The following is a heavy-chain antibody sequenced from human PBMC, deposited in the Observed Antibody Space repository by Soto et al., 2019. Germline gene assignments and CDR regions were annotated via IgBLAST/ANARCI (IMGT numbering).Heavy chain of an antibody. Sequence: ASVKVSCKASGYSISAYYRHWVRPAPGQGLEWMGWLDPTNGGTVSAQKFQGRLTMTRDTSISTVYMDLSGLTSDDTALYYCGRDDYGILSYWGQGSLGTVSS. J-gene: IGHJ4*02. D-gene: IGHD3-10*01. V-gene: IGHV1-2*02. CDR2: LDPTNGGT. CDR3: GRDDYGILSY. CDR1: GYSISAYY.